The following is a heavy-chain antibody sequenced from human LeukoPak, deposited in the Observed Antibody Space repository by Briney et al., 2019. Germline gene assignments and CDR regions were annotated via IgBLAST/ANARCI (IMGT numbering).Heavy chain of an antibody. D-gene: IGHD6-19*01. CDR3: ARHLFRQWLIFDY. Sequence: GGSLRLSCAASGFTFGDYFMTWIRQAPGKGLEWVSYISSSDGTIYYADSVKGRFTISRDNAKNSLYLQMNSLRAEDSAVYYCARHLFRQWLIFDYWGQGTLVTVSS. J-gene: IGHJ4*02. CDR1: GFTFGDYF. V-gene: IGHV3-11*01. CDR2: ISSSDGTI.